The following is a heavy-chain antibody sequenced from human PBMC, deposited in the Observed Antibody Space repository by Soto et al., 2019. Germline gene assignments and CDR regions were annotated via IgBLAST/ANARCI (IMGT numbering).Heavy chain of an antibody. CDR2: ISSDGSNK. V-gene: IGHV3-30-3*01. D-gene: IGHD4-17*01. J-gene: IGHJ3*02. Sequence: QVQLVESGGGVVQPGRSLRLSCASSGFTFSTFAMHWVRQAPGKGLEWVTVISSDGSNKYYVDSVKGRFTISRDNSKNTLYLQMNSLRAEDTAVYYCARDTVRGDYAFDIWGQGTMVIVSS. CDR1: GFTFSTFA. CDR3: ARDTVRGDYAFDI.